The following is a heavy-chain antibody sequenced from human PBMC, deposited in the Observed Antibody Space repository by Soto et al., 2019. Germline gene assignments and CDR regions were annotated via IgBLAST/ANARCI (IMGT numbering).Heavy chain of an antibody. CDR2: IYYTGST. Sequence: QVQLQESGPGLVKPSQTLSLTCTVSGASINTGDHYWSWIRQLPGKGLEWIAYIYYTGSTYYNPSLDSRVTISADTSKNHFSLKVTSVTAADTGVYYCAVLGVTTGYWGQGTLVAVSS. D-gene: IGHD3-10*01. V-gene: IGHV4-31*02. J-gene: IGHJ4*02. CDR3: AVLGVTTGY. CDR1: GASINTGDHY.